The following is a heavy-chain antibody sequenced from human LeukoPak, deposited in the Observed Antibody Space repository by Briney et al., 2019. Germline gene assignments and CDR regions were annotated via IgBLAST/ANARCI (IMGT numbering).Heavy chain of an antibody. Sequence: KPSETLSLTGSVSGGSISSLYWSWIRQPPGKGLEWIGYIYYTGSTNYNPSLKSRVTMFVDMSKNQFSLRLSSVTAADTAVYYCARHRAYSSSSPFDYWGQGTLVTVSS. D-gene: IGHD6-6*01. J-gene: IGHJ4*02. V-gene: IGHV4-59*08. CDR1: GGSISSLY. CDR2: IYYTGST. CDR3: ARHRAYSSSSPFDY.